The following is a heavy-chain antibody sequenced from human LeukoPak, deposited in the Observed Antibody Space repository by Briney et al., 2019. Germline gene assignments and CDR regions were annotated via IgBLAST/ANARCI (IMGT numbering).Heavy chain of an antibody. CDR1: GYTFTSYG. D-gene: IGHD3-22*01. CDR3: ARDQGYYDSSLDY. Sequence: GASVKVSCKASGYTFTSYGISWVRQAPGQGLEWMGRIIPILGIANYAQKFQGRVTITADKSTSTAYMGLSSLRSEDTAVYYCARDQGYYDSSLDYWGQGTLVTVSS. V-gene: IGHV1-69*04. J-gene: IGHJ4*02. CDR2: IIPILGIA.